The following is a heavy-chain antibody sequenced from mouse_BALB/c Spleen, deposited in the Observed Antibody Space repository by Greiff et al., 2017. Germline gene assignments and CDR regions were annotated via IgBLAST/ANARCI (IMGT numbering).Heavy chain of an antibody. V-gene: IGHV2-2*02. CDR3: ATSTVVPSMDY. CDR2: IWSGGST. J-gene: IGHJ4*01. Sequence: QVQLQQSGPGLVQPSQSLSITCTVSGFSLTSYGVHWVRQSPGKGLEWLGVIWSGGSTDYNAAFISRLSISKDNSKSQVFFKMNSLQANDTAIYYCATSTVVPSMDYWGQGTSVTVSA. CDR1: GFSLTSYG. D-gene: IGHD1-1*01.